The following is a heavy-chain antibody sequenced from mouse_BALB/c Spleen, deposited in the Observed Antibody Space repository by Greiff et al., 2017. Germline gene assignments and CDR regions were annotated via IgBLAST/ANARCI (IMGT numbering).Heavy chain of an antibody. D-gene: IGHD2-1*01. CDR3: ARNSAGNYPYFDY. CDR1: GFSLTSYG. Sequence: VQGVESGPGLVQPSQSLSITCTVSGFSLTSYGVHWVRQSPGKGLEWLGVIWSGGSTDYNAAFISRLSISKDNSKSQVFFKMNSLQANDTAIYYCARNSAGNYPYFDYWGQGTTLTVSS. V-gene: IGHV2-2*02. J-gene: IGHJ2*01. CDR2: IWSGGST.